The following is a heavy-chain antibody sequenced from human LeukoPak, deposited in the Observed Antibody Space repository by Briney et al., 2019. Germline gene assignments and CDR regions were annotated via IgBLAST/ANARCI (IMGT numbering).Heavy chain of an antibody. J-gene: IGHJ5*02. CDR1: GFTFSSYA. CDR3: VKDLAGAAAYNWFDP. D-gene: IGHD2-2*01. Sequence: PGGSLRLSCSASGFTFSSYAMHWVRQAPGKGLEYVSAISSNGGSTYYADSVKGRFTIPRDNSKNTQYLQMSSLRAEDTAVYYWVKDLAGAAAYNWFDPWGQGTLVTVSS. CDR2: ISSNGGST. V-gene: IGHV3-64D*09.